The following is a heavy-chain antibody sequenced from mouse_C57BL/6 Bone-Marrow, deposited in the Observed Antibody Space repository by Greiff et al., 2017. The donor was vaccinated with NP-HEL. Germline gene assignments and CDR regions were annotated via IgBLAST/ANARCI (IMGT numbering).Heavy chain of an antibody. CDR3: AKALYYYAMDY. CDR1: GYTFTSYW. CDR2: IHPNSGST. V-gene: IGHV1-64*01. D-gene: IGHD6-1*01. Sequence: QVQLQQPGAELVKPGASVKLSCKASGYTFTSYWMHWVKQRPGQGLEWIGMIHPNSGSTNYNEKFKSKATLTVDKSSSTAYMQLSSLTFEDSAVYYCAKALYYYAMDYWGQGTSVTVSS. J-gene: IGHJ4*01.